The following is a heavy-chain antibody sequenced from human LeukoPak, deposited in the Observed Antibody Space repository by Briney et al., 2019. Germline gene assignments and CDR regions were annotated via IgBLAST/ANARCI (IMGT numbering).Heavy chain of an antibody. CDR1: GGSCDDYY. V-gene: IGHV4-34*01. D-gene: IGHD5-24*01. CDR3: ARGRDRSKAGDH. CDR2: IHPSEGF. Sequence: WETLSLTCDVYGGSCDDYYCSWIRQPPGKGLEWIGEIHPSEGFYYNSSLMSRVTISIDTSKTHFSLRLASVTAADTGFYYCARGRDRSKAGDHWGQGSLVTVSS. J-gene: IGHJ4*02.